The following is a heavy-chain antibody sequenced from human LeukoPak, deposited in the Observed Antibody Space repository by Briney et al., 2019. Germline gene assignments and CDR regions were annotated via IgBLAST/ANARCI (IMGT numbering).Heavy chain of an antibody. CDR1: GYTFTSYG. CDR3: ARDQSSGPLDY. D-gene: IGHD3-22*01. Sequence: ASVKLSCKASGYTFTSYGISWVRQAPGHRLEWMGWISAYNGNTNYAQKLQGRVTKTTDTSTSTAYMELRSLRSDDTAVYYCARDQSSGPLDYWGQGTLVTVSS. CDR2: ISAYNGNT. J-gene: IGHJ4*02. V-gene: IGHV1-18*01.